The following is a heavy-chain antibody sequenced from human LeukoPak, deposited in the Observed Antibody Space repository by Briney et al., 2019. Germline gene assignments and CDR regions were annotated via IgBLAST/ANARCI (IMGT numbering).Heavy chain of an antibody. CDR3: TTGAYYGYAFDI. CDR2: IKSKTDGGTT. CDR1: GFTFGNAW. J-gene: IGHJ3*02. D-gene: IGHD3-10*01. V-gene: IGHV3-15*01. Sequence: GGSLRLSCAASGFTFGNAWMSWVRQAPGKGLEWVGRIKSKTDGGTTDYAAPVKGRFTISRDDSKNTLYLQMNSLKTEDTAVYYCTTGAYYGYAFDIWGQGTMVTVSS.